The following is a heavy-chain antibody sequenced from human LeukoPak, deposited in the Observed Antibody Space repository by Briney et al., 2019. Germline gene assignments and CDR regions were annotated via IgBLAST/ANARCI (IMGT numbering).Heavy chain of an antibody. CDR1: GFTISTYG. V-gene: IGHV3-23*01. CDR2: IRPSGDNT. J-gene: IGHJ5*02. CDR3: ARVAGWHWFDP. Sequence: GGTLRLSCAASGFTISTYGMTWVRQAPGRGLEWVSSIRPSGDNTYYGDSVKGRFTISRDNSKNTVYLQMNNMRVDDTAVYYCARVAGWHWFDPWGQGTLVTVSS. D-gene: IGHD6-19*01.